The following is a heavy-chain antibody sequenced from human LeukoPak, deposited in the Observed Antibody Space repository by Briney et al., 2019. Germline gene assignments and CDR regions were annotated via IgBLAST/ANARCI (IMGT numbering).Heavy chain of an antibody. D-gene: IGHD5-18*01. Sequence: PSETLSLTCAVYGGSFSGYYWSWIRQPPGKGLEWLGEINHSGSTNYNPSLKGRVTISVDTSKNQFSLKLSSVTAADTAVYYCARGRPAGYRRFYFDYWGQGTLVTVSS. CDR1: GGSFSGYY. CDR3: ARGRPAGYRRFYFDY. J-gene: IGHJ4*02. CDR2: INHSGST. V-gene: IGHV4-34*01.